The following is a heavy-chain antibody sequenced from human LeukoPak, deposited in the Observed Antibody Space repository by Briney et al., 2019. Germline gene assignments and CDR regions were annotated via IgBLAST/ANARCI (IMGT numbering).Heavy chain of an antibody. CDR1: GGSFSGYY. J-gene: IGHJ6*02. D-gene: IGHD6-19*01. CDR2: INHSGST. V-gene: IGHV4-34*01. Sequence: SETLSLTCAVYGGSFSGYYWSWIRQPPGKGLEWIGEINHSGSTNYNPSLKSRVTISVDTSKDQFSLKLSSVTAADTAVYCCARECKRLVHRKSDYGMDVWGQGTTVTVSS. CDR3: ARECKRLVHRKSDYGMDV.